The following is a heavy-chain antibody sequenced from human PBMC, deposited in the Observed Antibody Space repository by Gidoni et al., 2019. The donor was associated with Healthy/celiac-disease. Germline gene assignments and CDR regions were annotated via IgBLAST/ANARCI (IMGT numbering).Heavy chain of an antibody. J-gene: IGHJ4*02. D-gene: IGHD3-10*01. V-gene: IGHV3-23*01. CDR1: GFTFRSYS. CDR3: AKKGLLWFGESFSAYFDY. CDR2: ISGSGGST. Sequence: EVQLLESGGGLVQPGGSLRLSCAASGFTFRSYSMSWVRQAPGKGLEWVSAISGSGGSTYYADSVKGRFTISRDNSKNTLYLQMNSLRAEDTAVYYCAKKGLLWFGESFSAYFDYWGQGTLVTVSS.